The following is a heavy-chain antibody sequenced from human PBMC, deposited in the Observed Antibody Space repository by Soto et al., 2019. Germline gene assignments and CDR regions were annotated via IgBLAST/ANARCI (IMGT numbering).Heavy chain of an antibody. D-gene: IGHD2-21*01. CDR1: GGTFSSYA. Sequence: QVQLVQSGAEVKKPGSSVKVSCKASGGTFSSYAISWVRQAPGQGLEWMGGIIPIFGTANYAQKFQGRVTXTXDXXTSTAEMELSSLRSEDTAVYYCARGGWAVIFEAYYWGQGTLVTVSS. CDR2: IIPIFGTA. V-gene: IGHV1-69*05. CDR3: ARGGWAVIFEAYY. J-gene: IGHJ4*02.